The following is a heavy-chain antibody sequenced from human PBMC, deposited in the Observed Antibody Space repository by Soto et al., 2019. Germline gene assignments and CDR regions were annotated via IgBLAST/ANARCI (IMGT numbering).Heavy chain of an antibody. D-gene: IGHD3-16*01. Sequence: SETLSLTCTVSGGSISSYYWSWIRQPPGKGLEWIGYIYYSGSTNYNPSLKSRVTISVDTSKNQFSLKLSSVTAAGTAVYYCARSYDHYGFDYWGQGTLVTVSS. CDR3: ARSYDHYGFDY. CDR2: IYYSGST. V-gene: IGHV4-59*01. J-gene: IGHJ4*02. CDR1: GGSISSYY.